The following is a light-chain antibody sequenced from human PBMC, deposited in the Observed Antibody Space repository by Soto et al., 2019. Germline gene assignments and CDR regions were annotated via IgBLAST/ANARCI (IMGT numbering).Light chain of an antibody. CDR1: SSDVGGYNY. Sequence: QSALTQPASVSGSPGQSISISCTGTSSDVGGYNYVSWYQQHPGKASKLMIYDVNNRPSGVSDGFSGSKSGNTDSLTISGLQAEDEDDYYCSSHTSSSTLVVGTGTKLTVL. CDR2: DVN. CDR3: SSHTSSSTLV. V-gene: IGLV2-14*01. J-gene: IGLJ1*01.